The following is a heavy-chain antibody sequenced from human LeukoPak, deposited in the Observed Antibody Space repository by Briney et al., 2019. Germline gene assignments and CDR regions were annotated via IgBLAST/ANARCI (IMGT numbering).Heavy chain of an antibody. J-gene: IGHJ6*04. D-gene: IGHD3-10*02. CDR2: ISSSGSTM. Sequence: GGSLRLSCAASGFTFSSYWMSWVRQAPGKGLEWVSYISSSGSTMYYADSVEGRFTISRDNAKNSLYLQMNSLRAEDTAVYYCAELGITMIGGVWGKGTTVTISS. CDR3: AELGITMIGGV. V-gene: IGHV3-48*04. CDR1: GFTFSSYW.